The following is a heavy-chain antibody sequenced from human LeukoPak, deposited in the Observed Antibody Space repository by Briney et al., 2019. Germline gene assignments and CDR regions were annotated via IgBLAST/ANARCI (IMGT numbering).Heavy chain of an antibody. CDR2: MNPNSGNT. D-gene: IGHD3-9*01. CDR3: ARGVLRYFDWLPSPYYYYYGMDV. J-gene: IGHJ6*02. Sequence: GASVKVSCKASGYTFTSYDINWVRQATGQGLEWMGWMNPNSGNTGYAQKFQGRVTMTRNTSISTAYMELSSLRSEDTAVYYCARGVLRYFDWLPSPYYYYYGMDVWGQGTTVTVSS. V-gene: IGHV1-8*01. CDR1: GYTFTSYD.